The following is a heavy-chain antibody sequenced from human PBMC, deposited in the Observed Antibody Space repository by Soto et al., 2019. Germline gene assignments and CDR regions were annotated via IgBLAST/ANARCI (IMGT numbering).Heavy chain of an antibody. CDR3: ARSTVAGTSRYYYYYGMDV. Sequence: SETLSLTCAVSGGSISSSNWWRWVRQPPGKGLEWIGEIYHSGSTNYNPSLKSRVTISVDKSKNQFSLKLSSVTAADTAVYYCARSTVAGTSRYYYYYGMDVWGQGTTVTVSS. J-gene: IGHJ6*02. CDR2: IYHSGST. V-gene: IGHV4-4*02. D-gene: IGHD6-19*01. CDR1: GGSISSSNW.